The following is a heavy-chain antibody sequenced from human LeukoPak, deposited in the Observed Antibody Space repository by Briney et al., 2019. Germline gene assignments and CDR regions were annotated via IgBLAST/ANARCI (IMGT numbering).Heavy chain of an antibody. CDR1: GYTFTSYY. J-gene: IGHJ6*02. CDR3: ARDGVDIVVVPAAIDYYGMDV. CDR2: INPSGGST. V-gene: IGHV1-46*01. D-gene: IGHD2-2*02. Sequence: ASVKVSCKASGYTFTSYYMHWVRQAPGQGLEWMGLINPSGGSTSYAQKFQGRVTMTRDTSTSTVYMELSSLRSEDTAVYYCARDGVDIVVVPAAIDYYGMDVWGQGTTVTVSS.